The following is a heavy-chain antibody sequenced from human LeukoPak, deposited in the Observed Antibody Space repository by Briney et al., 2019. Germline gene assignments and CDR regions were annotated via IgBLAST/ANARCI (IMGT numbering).Heavy chain of an antibody. Sequence: GGSLRLSCAASGFTFSSHWMTWGRQAPGKGLEWVANIKQDGSVKSYLDSVKGRFTISRDNAKNSLYLQMHSLRADDTAVYYCARGLEAPMVRGVTLDYWGQGTLVTVSS. CDR2: IKQDGSVK. CDR1: GFTFSSHW. D-gene: IGHD3-10*01. J-gene: IGHJ4*02. CDR3: ARGLEAPMVRGVTLDY. V-gene: IGHV3-7*01.